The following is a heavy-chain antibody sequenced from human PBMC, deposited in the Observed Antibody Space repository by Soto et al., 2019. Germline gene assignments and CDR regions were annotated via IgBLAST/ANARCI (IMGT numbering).Heavy chain of an antibody. CDR2: INAGNGNT. D-gene: IGHD1-7*01. V-gene: IGHV1-3*01. CDR3: STHGVGTGTSYYYYYGMDG. Sequence: GASVKVSCKASGYTFTSYAMHWVRQAPGQRLEWMGWINAGNGNTKYSQKFQGRVTMTEDTSTDTAYMELSSLRSEDTAVYYCSTHGVGTGTSYYYYYGMDGWGQGTTVTVSS. J-gene: IGHJ6*02. CDR1: GYTFTSYA.